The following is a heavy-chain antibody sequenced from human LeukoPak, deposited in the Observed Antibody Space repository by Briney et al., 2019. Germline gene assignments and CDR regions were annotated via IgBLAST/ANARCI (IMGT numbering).Heavy chain of an antibody. CDR2: MNPNSGNT. CDR1: GYTFTSYD. Sequence: ASVKVSCKASGYTFTSYDINWVRQATGQGLEWMGWMNPNSGNTGYAQKFQGRVTMTRNTSISTAYMELSGLRSEDTAVHYCARVRAFIAVAGSWFDPWGQGTLVTVSS. D-gene: IGHD6-19*01. V-gene: IGHV1-8*01. CDR3: ARVRAFIAVAGSWFDP. J-gene: IGHJ5*02.